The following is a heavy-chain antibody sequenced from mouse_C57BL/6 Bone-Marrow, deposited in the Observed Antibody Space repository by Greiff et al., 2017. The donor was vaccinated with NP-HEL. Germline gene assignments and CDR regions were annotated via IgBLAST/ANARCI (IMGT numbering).Heavy chain of an antibody. CDR3: ARQGYDGTYFDY. Sequence: QVQLKESGPELVKPGASVKISCKASGYSFTSYYIHWVKQRPGQGLEWIGWIYPGSGNTKYNEKFKGKATLTADTSSSTAYMQLSSLTSEDSAVYYCARQGYDGTYFDYWGQGTTLTVSS. V-gene: IGHV1-66*01. CDR1: GYSFTSYY. CDR2: IYPGSGNT. J-gene: IGHJ2*01. D-gene: IGHD2-3*01.